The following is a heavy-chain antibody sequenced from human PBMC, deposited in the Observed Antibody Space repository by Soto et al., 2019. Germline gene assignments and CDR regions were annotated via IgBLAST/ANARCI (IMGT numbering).Heavy chain of an antibody. CDR3: ARGGKVGVAGSAAFDM. V-gene: IGHV1-46*01. CDR2: INTGSGAA. J-gene: IGHJ3*02. D-gene: IGHD6-19*01. CDR1: GYTVTTHY. Sequence: QVQLVQSGAAVKKPGASVKISCTASGYTVTTHYMHWVRQAPGRGLEWMGAINTGSGAAKYTQTFQARVTMTRDPSTNTVYMEMSALSSEDTAVFYCARGGKVGVAGSAAFDMWGQGTMVSVSS.